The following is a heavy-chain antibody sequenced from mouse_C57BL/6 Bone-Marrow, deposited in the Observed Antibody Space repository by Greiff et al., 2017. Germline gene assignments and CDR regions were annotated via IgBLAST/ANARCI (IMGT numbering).Heavy chain of an antibody. D-gene: IGHD4-1*01. CDR2: IDPSDSYT. CDR3: SRDWDGVDY. CDR1: GYTFTSYW. Sequence: VQLQQPGAELVMPGASVKLSCKASGYTFTSYWMHWVKQRPGQGLEWIGEIDPSDSYTNYNQKFKGQSTLTVDKSSSTAYMQLSSLTSEDSAVYYCSRDWDGVDYWGQGTTLTVSS. J-gene: IGHJ2*01. V-gene: IGHV1-69*01.